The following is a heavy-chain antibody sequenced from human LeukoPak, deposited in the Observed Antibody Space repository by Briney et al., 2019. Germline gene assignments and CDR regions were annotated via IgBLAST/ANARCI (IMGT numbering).Heavy chain of an antibody. J-gene: IGHJ4*02. CDR3: AKDKVAGTSFMYYFDY. CDR2: ISYDGSNK. D-gene: IGHD6-19*01. Sequence: GGSLRLSCAASGFTFSSYAMHWVRQAPGKGLEWVAVISYDGSNKYYADSVKGRFTISRDNSKNTLYLQMNSLRAEDTAVYYCAKDKVAGTSFMYYFDYWGQGTLVTVSS. V-gene: IGHV3-30-3*01. CDR1: GFTFSSYA.